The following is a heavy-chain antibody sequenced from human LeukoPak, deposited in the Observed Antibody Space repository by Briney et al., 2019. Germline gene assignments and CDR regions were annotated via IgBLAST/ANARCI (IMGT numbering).Heavy chain of an antibody. CDR3: ARDKLDYFDSSGDFDQ. J-gene: IGHJ4*02. CDR2: INSDGNNT. Sequence: PGGSLRLSCAASSFTFSAYWMHWVRQAPGKGLVWVSRINSDGNNTTYADSVKGRSTISRDNAKNTLFLQMNTLRAEDTAVYYCARDKLDYFDSSGDFDQWGQGTLVTVSS. V-gene: IGHV3-74*01. D-gene: IGHD3-22*01. CDR1: SFTFSAYW.